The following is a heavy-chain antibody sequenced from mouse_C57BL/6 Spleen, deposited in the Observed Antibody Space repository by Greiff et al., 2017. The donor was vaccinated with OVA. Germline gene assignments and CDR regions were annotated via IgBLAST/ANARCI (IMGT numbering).Heavy chain of an antibody. CDR1: GYTFTNYW. Sequence: VQLQESGAELVRPGTSVKMSCKASGYTFTNYWIGWAKQRPGQGLEWIGDIYPGGGYTNYNEKFKGKATLTADKSSSTAYMQFSSLTSEDSAIYYCARGEYYFDYWGQGTPLTVSS. J-gene: IGHJ2*01. CDR2: IYPGGGYT. D-gene: IGHD2-10*02. CDR3: ARGEYYFDY. V-gene: IGHV1-63*01.